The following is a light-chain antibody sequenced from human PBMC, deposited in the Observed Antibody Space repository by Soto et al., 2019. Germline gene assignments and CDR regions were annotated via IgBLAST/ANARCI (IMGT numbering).Light chain of an antibody. CDR1: QSVLSSSNNKNY. Sequence: DIVMTQSPDSLAVSLGERATINCKSSQSVLSSSNNKNYLAWYQQKPGQPPKLFIYWASTRESGVPDRFSGSGSGTDFALTINSLQAEDVALYYCQQYYSTPLTFGGGTKVEIK. CDR3: QQYYSTPLT. CDR2: WAS. J-gene: IGKJ4*01. V-gene: IGKV4-1*01.